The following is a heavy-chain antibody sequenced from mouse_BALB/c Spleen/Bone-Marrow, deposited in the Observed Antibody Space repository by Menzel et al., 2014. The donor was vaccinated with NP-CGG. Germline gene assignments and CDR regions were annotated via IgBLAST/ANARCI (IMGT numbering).Heavy chain of an antibody. V-gene: IGHV1S56*01. Sequence: VQLPESGPELVKPGASVSITCKASGYTFTSYYMHWVKQTPGQGLAWIGWIYPGNVKTKYNEKFKGKATLTADKSSSTAYMQRSSLTSEDSAVYFCARFYYVSSDAKDYWCQGPSANGSS. J-gene: IGHJ4*01. CDR2: IYPGNVKT. CDR3: ARFYYVSSDAKDY. CDR1: GYTFTSYY. D-gene: IGHD1-1*01.